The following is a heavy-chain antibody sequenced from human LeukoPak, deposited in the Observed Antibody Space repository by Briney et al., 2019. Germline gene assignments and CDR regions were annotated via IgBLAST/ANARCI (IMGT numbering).Heavy chain of an antibody. CDR2: ISGSGGST. J-gene: IGHJ4*02. CDR3: AKRGAYSPPY. Sequence: GGSLRLSCAASGFTFSDYYMSWIRQAPGKGLEWVSAISGSGGSTYYADSVKGRFTISRDNSKNTLYLQMNSLRAEDTAVYYCAKRGAYSPPYWGQGTLVTVSS. V-gene: IGHV3-23*01. D-gene: IGHD5-18*01. CDR1: GFTFSDYY.